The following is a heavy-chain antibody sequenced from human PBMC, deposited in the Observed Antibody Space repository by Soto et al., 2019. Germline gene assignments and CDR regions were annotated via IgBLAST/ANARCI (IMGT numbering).Heavy chain of an antibody. J-gene: IGHJ4*02. CDR3: ARGSKTYYDILC. V-gene: IGHV3-21*01. Sequence: PGGSLRLSCAASGFTFSSYSMNWVRQAPGKGLEWVSSISSSSSYIYYADSVKGRFTISRDNAKNSLYLQMNSLRAEDTAVYYCARGSKTYYDILCWGQGTLVTVSS. D-gene: IGHD3-9*01. CDR2: ISSSSSYI. CDR1: GFTFSSYS.